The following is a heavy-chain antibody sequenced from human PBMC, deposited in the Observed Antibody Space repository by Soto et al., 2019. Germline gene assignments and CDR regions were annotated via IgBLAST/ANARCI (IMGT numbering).Heavy chain of an antibody. Sequence: ASVKVSCKASGYTFTGNFLHWVRQAPGQGLEWMGWLNANSGDTNCVQKFQGRVTMTPDTSISTAYMELSSLRSEDTAVYYCARDDGLIAARPYGMDVWGQGTTVTVSS. D-gene: IGHD6-6*01. CDR1: GYTFTGNF. J-gene: IGHJ6*02. CDR3: ARDDGLIAARPYGMDV. CDR2: LNANSGDT. V-gene: IGHV1-2*02.